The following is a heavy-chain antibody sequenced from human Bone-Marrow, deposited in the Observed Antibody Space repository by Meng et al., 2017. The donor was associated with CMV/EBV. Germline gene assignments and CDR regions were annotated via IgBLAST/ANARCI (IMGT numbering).Heavy chain of an antibody. D-gene: IGHD3-3*01. CDR2: INGYNGNT. J-gene: IGHJ4*02. CDR3: ARRRRTTIFGVVPRGYFDY. Sequence: ASVKVSCKASGYTFSGYGINWVRQAPGQGLEWMGWINGYNGNTKYAQKLQGRVTMTADTSTTTAYMELRRLRSDDTAVYYCARRRRTTIFGVVPRGYFDYWGQGTLVTVSS. CDR1: GYTFSGYG. V-gene: IGHV1-18*01.